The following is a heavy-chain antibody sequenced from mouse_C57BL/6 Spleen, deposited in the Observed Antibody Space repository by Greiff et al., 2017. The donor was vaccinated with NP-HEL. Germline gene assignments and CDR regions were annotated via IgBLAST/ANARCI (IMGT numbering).Heavy chain of an antibody. J-gene: IGHJ1*03. D-gene: IGHD2-3*01. CDR1: GYSITSGYY. V-gene: IGHV3-6*01. CDR2: ISYDGSN. CDR3: ARGEGYDGLDV. Sequence: VQLQQSGPGLVKPSQSLSLTCSVTGYSITSGYYWNWIRQFPGNKLEWMGYISYDGSNNYNPSLKNRISITRDTSKNQFFLKLNSGTTEDTATYYCARGEGYDGLDVWGTGTTVTVSS.